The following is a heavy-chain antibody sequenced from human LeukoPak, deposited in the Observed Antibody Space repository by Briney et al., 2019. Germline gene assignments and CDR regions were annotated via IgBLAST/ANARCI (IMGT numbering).Heavy chain of an antibody. CDR3: ARIVAPFGFGESPTFSYGMDV. CDR2: IIPIVGTA. CDR1: GGTFSSYA. V-gene: IGHV1-69*13. D-gene: IGHD3-10*01. J-gene: IGHJ6*02. Sequence: SVKVSCKASGGTFSSYAISWVRQAPGQGLEWMGGIIPIVGTATYVKKFQGRVKITAGEFPSTAYLELSRLSSEDAAVYYCARIVAPFGFGESPTFSYGMDVWGQGPTVSVSS.